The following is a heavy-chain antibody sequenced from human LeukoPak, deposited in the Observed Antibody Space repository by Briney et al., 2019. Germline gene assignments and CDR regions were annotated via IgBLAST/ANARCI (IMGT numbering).Heavy chain of an antibody. D-gene: IGHD4-17*01. Sequence: ASVTDSRLASRYTYTSYGINSVRQPRAKGLDWMGWISAYNGNTNYAQKLQGRVTMTTDTSTSTAYMELRSLRSDGTVVYYCARGRSTVTYARYGGQGTLVTVSS. V-gene: IGHV1-18*01. CDR2: ISAYNGNT. CDR1: RYTYTSYG. CDR3: ARGRSTVTYARY. J-gene: IGHJ4*02.